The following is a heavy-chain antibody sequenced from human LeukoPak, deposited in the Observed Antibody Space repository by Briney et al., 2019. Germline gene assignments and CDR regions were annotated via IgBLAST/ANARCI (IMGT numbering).Heavy chain of an antibody. CDR1: GFTFSSYA. CDR2: ISGSGANT. J-gene: IGHJ4*02. V-gene: IGHV3-23*01. Sequence: GGSLRLSCAASGFTFSSYAMSWVRQAPGKGLEWVSAISGSGANTYYTDSVKGRFTISRDNSNNALYLQMNSLRAEDTAVYYCAKDSTYYYDTSGRATFDYWGQGTLVTVSS. D-gene: IGHD3-22*01. CDR3: AKDSTYYYDTSGRATFDY.